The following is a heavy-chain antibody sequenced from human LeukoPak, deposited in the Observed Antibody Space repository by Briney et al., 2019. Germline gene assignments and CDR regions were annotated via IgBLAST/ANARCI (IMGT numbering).Heavy chain of an antibody. CDR3: ARGPWHYYDSSGIDY. CDR1: GGSFSGYY. V-gene: IGHV4-34*01. Sequence: SETLSLTCAVYGGSFSGYYWSWIRQPPGKGLEWIGEINHSGSTNYNPSLKSRVTISVDTSKNQFSLKLSSVTAADTAVYYCARGPWHYYDSSGIDYWGQGTLVTVSS. J-gene: IGHJ4*02. D-gene: IGHD3-22*01. CDR2: INHSGST.